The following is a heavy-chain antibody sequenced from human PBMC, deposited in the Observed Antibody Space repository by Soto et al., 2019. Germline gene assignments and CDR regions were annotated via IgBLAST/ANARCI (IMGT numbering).Heavy chain of an antibody. CDR3: ARVNNWFDP. V-gene: IGHV4-59*01. CDR2: IYYSGST. CDR1: GGSISSYY. J-gene: IGHJ5*02. Sequence: SETLSLTCTGSGGSISSYYWSWIRQPPGKGLEWIGYIYYSGSTNYNPSLKSRVTISVDTSKNQFSLKLSSVTAADTAVYYCARVNNWFDPWGQGTLVTVSS.